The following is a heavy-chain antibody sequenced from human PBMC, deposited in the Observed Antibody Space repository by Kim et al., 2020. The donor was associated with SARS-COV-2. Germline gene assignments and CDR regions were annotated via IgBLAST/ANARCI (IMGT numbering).Heavy chain of an antibody. CDR1: GVSISSNNW. CDR2: IYHSGTT. V-gene: IGHV4-4*02. CDR3: ARPVAGSVWDV. Sequence: SETLSLTCAVSGVSISSNNWWSWVRQPPGRGLEWIGDIYHSGTTNYNPSLKSRVTISVDKSKNQFSLILASVTAADTAIYYCARPVAGSVWDVWGQGTTVTVSS. D-gene: IGHD6-19*01. J-gene: IGHJ6*02.